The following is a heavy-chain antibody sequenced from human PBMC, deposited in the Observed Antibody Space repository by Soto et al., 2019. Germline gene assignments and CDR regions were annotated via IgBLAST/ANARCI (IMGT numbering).Heavy chain of an antibody. CDR3: ASEAYYYDSSGYYFPRPDY. V-gene: IGHV4-39*01. Sequence: SETLSLTCTVSGGSISSSSYYWGWIRQPPGKGLEWIGSIYYSGSTYYNPSLKSRVTISVDTSKNQFSLKLSSVTAADTAVYYCASEAYYYDSSGYYFPRPDYWGQGTLVTVSS. CDR2: IYYSGST. J-gene: IGHJ4*02. D-gene: IGHD3-22*01. CDR1: GGSISSSSYY.